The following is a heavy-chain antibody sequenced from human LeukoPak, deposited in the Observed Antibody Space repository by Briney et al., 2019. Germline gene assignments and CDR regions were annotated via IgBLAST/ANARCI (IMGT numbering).Heavy chain of an antibody. D-gene: IGHD6-13*01. CDR3: ATTAGAAGGYYGMDV. Sequence: SVKVSCKASGGTFSSYTISWVRQAPGQGLEWMXXXXPILGIANYAQKFQGRVTITADKSTSTAYMELSSLRSEDTAVYYCATTAGAAGGYYGMDVWGQGTTVTVSS. V-gene: IGHV1-69*02. J-gene: IGHJ6*02. CDR1: GGTFSSYT. CDR2: XXPILGIA.